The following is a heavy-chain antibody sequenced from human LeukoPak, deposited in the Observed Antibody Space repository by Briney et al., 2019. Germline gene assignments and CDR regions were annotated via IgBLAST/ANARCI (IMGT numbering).Heavy chain of an antibody. J-gene: IGHJ6*03. CDR1: GGSFSGYY. D-gene: IGHD6-19*01. Sequence: SETLSLTCAVYGGSFSGYYWSWIRQPPGKGLEWIGEINHSGSTNYNPSLKSRVTISVDTSKNQFSLKLSSVTAADTAVYYCARGRKVPIAVAGNYYYYYYMDVWGKETTVTVSS. V-gene: IGHV4-34*01. CDR3: ARGRKVPIAVAGNYYYYYYMDV. CDR2: INHSGST.